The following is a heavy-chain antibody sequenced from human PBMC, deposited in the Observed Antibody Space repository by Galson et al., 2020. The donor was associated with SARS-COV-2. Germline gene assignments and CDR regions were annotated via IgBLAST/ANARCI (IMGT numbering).Heavy chain of an antibody. CDR1: GFTFSSYS. CDR2: ISSSSSYI. J-gene: IGHJ6*02. CDR3: AGQQLDTAMATYYYYGMDV. V-gene: IGHV3-21*01. Sequence: GGSLRLSCAASGFTFSSYSMNWVRRAPGKGLEWVSSISSSSSYIYYADSVKGRFTISRDNAKNSLYLQMNSLRAEDTAVYYCAGQQLDTAMATYYYYGMDVWGQGTTVTVSS. D-gene: IGHD5-18*01.